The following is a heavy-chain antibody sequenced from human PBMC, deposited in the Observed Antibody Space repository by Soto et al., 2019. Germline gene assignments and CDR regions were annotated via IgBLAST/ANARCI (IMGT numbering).Heavy chain of an antibody. CDR1: GFSLTTSGVG. J-gene: IGHJ6*02. CDR3: AHRRAIFGVVYGLDV. CDR2: IYWDDDK. D-gene: IGHD3-3*01. Sequence: QITLKESGPTLVKPTQTPTLTCTFSGFSLTTSGVGVGWIRQPPGKALEWLALIYWDDDKRYSPSLKSRLTITKDTSKNQVVLTMTNMDPVDTGTYYCAHRRAIFGVVYGLDVWGQGTTVTVSS. V-gene: IGHV2-5*02.